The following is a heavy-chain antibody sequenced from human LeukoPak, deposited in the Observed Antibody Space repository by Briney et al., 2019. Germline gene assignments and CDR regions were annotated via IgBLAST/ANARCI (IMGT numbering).Heavy chain of an antibody. D-gene: IGHD3-10*01. J-gene: IGHJ1*01. Sequence: ASVKVSCKVSGYTLTELSMHWVRQAPGKGLEWMGGFDPEDGETIYAQKFQGRVTMTEDTSTDTAYMELSSLRSEDTAVYYCATLISGSYYNVLYFQHWGQGTLVTVSS. CDR1: GYTLTELS. CDR2: FDPEDGET. V-gene: IGHV1-24*01. CDR3: ATLISGSYYNVLYFQH.